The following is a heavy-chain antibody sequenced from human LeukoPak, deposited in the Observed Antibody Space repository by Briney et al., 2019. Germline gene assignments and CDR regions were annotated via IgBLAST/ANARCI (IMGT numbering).Heavy chain of an antibody. CDR3: ARDLMRDRAPGDI. V-gene: IGHV1-69*13. J-gene: IGHJ3*02. Sequence: SVKVSCKASGGTFISYAISWVRQAPGQGLEWMGGIIPIFGTANYAQKFQGRVTITADESTSTAYMELSSLRSEDTAVYYCARDLMRDRAPGDIWGQGTMVTVSS. CDR1: GGTFISYA. CDR2: IIPIFGTA. D-gene: IGHD5-18*01.